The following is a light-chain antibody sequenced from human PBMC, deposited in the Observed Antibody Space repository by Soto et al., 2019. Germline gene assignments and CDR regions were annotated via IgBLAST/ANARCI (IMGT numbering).Light chain of an antibody. Sequence: QSALTQPASVSGSPGQSITISCTGTSSDVGGYKYVSWYQQHPAKAPKLMIYEVTNRPSGVSNRFSGSKSGNTASLTISGLQAEDEADYYCSSYTSRRTVVFGTGTKVTVL. CDR2: EVT. CDR1: SSDVGGYKY. J-gene: IGLJ1*01. V-gene: IGLV2-14*01. CDR3: SSYTSRRTVV.